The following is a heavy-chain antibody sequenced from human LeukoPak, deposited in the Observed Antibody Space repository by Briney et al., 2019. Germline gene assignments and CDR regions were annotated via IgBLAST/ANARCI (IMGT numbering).Heavy chain of an antibody. CDR2: IIPIFGTA. Sequence: SVKVSCKASGGTLSSYAICWVRQAPGQGLEWMGGIIPIFGTANYAQRFQGRVTITADESTSTAYMELSSLRSEDTAVYYCARSPHYDFWSGSDYWGQGTLVTVSS. CDR3: ARSPHYDFWSGSDY. CDR1: GGTLSSYA. J-gene: IGHJ4*02. V-gene: IGHV1-69*13. D-gene: IGHD3-3*01.